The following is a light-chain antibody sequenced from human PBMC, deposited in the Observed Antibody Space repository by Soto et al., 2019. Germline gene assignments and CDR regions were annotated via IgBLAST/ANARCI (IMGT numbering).Light chain of an antibody. CDR3: SSYTNSGTLMV. CDR2: DVS. J-gene: IGLJ2*01. CDR1: SSDVGGYNY. V-gene: IGLV2-14*01. Sequence: SALTQPASVSGSPGQSITISCTGTSSDVGGYNYVSWYQQHPGKAPKLMIYDVSNRPSGVSNRFSGSKSGNTASLTISGLQAEDGADYYCSSYTNSGTLMVFGGGTKLTVL.